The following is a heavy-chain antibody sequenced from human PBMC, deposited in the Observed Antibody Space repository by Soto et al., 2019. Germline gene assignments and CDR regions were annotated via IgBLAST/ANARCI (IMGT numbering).Heavy chain of an antibody. V-gene: IGHV3-30*03. CDR1: GFIFSSYG. Sequence: QVQLVESGGGVVQPGRSLRLSCAASGFIFSSYGMHWVRQAPGKGLEWVAVISYDGSDKNYGDSVKGRFTISRDNTKKTLYLQMNSLRAEDTAVYYCARDREEMATVNFQHWGQGTLVTVSS. CDR3: ARDREEMATVNFQH. J-gene: IGHJ1*01. D-gene: IGHD5-12*01. CDR2: ISYDGSDK.